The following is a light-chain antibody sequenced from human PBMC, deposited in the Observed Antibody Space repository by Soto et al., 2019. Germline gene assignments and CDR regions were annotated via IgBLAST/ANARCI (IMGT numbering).Light chain of an antibody. J-gene: IGLJ1*01. CDR1: SSDVGGYNY. CDR3: SAYTSSSLYV. CDR2: DAS. Sequence: QSALTQPASVSGSPGQSITISCTGTSSDVGGYNYVSWYQQHPGKAPKLMIYDASNRPSGVSNRFSGSKSGNTASLTISGLQAEDEADYYCSAYTSSSLYVFGTGTKVTV. V-gene: IGLV2-14*01.